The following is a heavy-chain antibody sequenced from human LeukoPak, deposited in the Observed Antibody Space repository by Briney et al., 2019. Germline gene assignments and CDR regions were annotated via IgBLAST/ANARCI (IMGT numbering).Heavy chain of an antibody. D-gene: IGHD1-1*01. J-gene: IGHJ4*02. Sequence: PGRSLRLSCGASGFIFSSHAMSWFRKPPGTGLEWLSSIATSGTYYTSSVRGRFTISRDDSKNMLFLQMNSLTAEDTAVYFCAREGLERHLALDSWGQGTLVTVSS. CDR2: IATSGT. CDR3: AREGLERHLALDS. CDR1: GFIFSSHA. V-gene: IGHV3-23*01.